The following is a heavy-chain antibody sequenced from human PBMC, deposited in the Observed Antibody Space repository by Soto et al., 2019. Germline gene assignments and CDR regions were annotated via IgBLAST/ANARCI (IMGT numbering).Heavy chain of an antibody. CDR3: ARDSNVLLWFGELNYGMDV. J-gene: IGHJ6*02. CDR1: GFTFSSYS. V-gene: IGHV3-48*02. D-gene: IGHD3-10*01. CDR2: ISSSSSTI. Sequence: GGSLRLSCAASGFTFSSYSMNWVRQAPGKGLEWVSYISSSSSTIYYADSVKGRFTISRDNAKNSLYLQMNSLRDEDTAVYYCARDSNVLLWFGELNYGMDVWGQGTTVTAP.